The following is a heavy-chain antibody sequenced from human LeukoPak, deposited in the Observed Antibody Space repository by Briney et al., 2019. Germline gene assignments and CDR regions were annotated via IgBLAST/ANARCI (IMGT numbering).Heavy chain of an antibody. D-gene: IGHD3-3*01. CDR3: ARDPSNYDFWRGFDP. J-gene: IGHJ5*02. CDR2: INPNSGGT. CDR1: GYTFTGYY. V-gene: IGHV1-2*02. Sequence: ASVKVSCKASGYTFTGYYMHWVRQAPGQGLEWMGWINPNSGGTNYAQKFQGRVTMTRDTSTSTVYMELSSLRSEDTAVYYCARDPSNYDFWRGFDPWGQGTLVTVSS.